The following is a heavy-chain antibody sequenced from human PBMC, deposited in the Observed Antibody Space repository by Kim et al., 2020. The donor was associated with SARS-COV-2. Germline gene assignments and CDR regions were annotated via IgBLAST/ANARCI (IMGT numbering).Heavy chain of an antibody. CDR2: INPNSGGT. CDR3: ARFYDYIWGSYRPSFDY. CDR1: GYTFTGYY. D-gene: IGHD3-16*02. Sequence: ASVKVSCKASGYTFTGYYMHWVRQAPGQGLEWMGRINPNSGGTNYAQKFQGRVTMTRDTSISTAYMELSRLRSDDTAVYYCARFYDYIWGSYRPSFDYWGQGTLVTVSS. V-gene: IGHV1-2*06. J-gene: IGHJ4*02.